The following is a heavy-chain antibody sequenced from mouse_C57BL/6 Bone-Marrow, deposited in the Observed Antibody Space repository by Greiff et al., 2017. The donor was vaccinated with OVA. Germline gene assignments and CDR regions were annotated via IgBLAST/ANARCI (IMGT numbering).Heavy chain of an antibody. V-gene: IGHV1-52*01. CDR3: ARGGVAGFDY. J-gene: IGHJ2*01. CDR1: GYTFTSYW. CDR2: IDPSDSET. Sequence: QVQLKQPGAELVRPGSSVKLSCKASGYTFTSYWMHWVKQRPIQGLEWIGNIDPSDSETHYNQKFKDKATLTVDKSSSTAYMQLSSLTSEDSAVYYCARGGVAGFDYWGQGTTLTVSS. D-gene: IGHD1-1*01.